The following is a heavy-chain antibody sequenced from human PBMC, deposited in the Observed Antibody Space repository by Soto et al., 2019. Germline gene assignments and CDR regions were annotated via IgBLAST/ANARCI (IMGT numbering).Heavy chain of an antibody. CDR2: IIPIFGTA. Sequence: QVQLVQSGAEVKKPGSSMKVSCKASGGTFSSYAISWVRQAPGQGLEWMGGIIPIFGTADYAQKLHGRGTITADESTSTAYMELSSLRSEDTAVYYCAIGITVTVTYYYGLDVWGQGTTVTVSS. V-gene: IGHV1-69*12. CDR1: GGTFSSYA. J-gene: IGHJ6*02. CDR3: AIGITVTVTYYYGLDV. D-gene: IGHD1-20*01.